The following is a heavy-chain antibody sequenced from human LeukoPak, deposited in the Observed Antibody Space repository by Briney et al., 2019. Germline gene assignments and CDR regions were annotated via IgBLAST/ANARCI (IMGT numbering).Heavy chain of an antibody. J-gene: IGHJ4*02. CDR2: ISGSGGST. CDR3: AKVRYYYDSSGYSYFDY. Sequence: GGSLRLSCAASGFTFSSYAMSWVRQAPGKGLEWVSAISGSGGSTYYADSVKGRFTISRDNSKNTLYLQMNSLRAEDTAVYYCAKVRYYYDSSGYSYFDYWGQGTLVPVSS. V-gene: IGHV3-23*01. D-gene: IGHD3-22*01. CDR1: GFTFSSYA.